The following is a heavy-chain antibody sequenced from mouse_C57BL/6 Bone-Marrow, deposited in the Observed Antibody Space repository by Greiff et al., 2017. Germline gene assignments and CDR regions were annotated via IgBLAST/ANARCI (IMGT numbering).Heavy chain of an antibody. V-gene: IGHV1-54*01. Sequence: QVQLQQSGAELVRPGTSVKVSCKASGYAFTNYLIEWVKQRPGQGLEWIGVINPGSGGPNYNEKFKGKATLTADKSSSTAYMQLSSLTSEDSAVYFCARYGSREAMDYWGQGTSVTVSS. CDR1: GYAFTNYL. D-gene: IGHD1-1*01. J-gene: IGHJ4*01. CDR2: INPGSGGP. CDR3: ARYGSREAMDY.